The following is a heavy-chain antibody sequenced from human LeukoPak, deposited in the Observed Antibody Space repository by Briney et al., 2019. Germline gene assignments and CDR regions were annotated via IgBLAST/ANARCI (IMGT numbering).Heavy chain of an antibody. J-gene: IGHJ4*02. CDR1: GGSISSYY. CDR3: ARGRYYYDSSGYWGDLP. CDR2: IYYSGST. V-gene: IGHV4-59*01. D-gene: IGHD3-22*01. Sequence: SETLSLTCTVSGGSISSYYWSWIRQPPGKGLEGIGYIYYSGSTNYNPSLKSRVTISVDTSKNQFSLKLSSVTAADTAVYYCARGRYYYDSSGYWGDLPWGQGTLVTVSS.